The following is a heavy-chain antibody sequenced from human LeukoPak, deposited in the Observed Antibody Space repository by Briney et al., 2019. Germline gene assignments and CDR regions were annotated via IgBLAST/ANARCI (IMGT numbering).Heavy chain of an antibody. CDR3: ARAYYDILTGYHTGGFDP. J-gene: IGHJ5*02. CDR2: IYHSGST. Sequence: PSETLSLTCTVSGGSISSYSWSWIRQPPGKGLEWIGYIYHSGSTYYNPSLKSRVTISVDRSKNQFSLRLSSVTAADTAVYYCARAYYDILTGYHTGGFDPWGQGTLVTISS. D-gene: IGHD3-9*01. CDR1: GGSISSYS. V-gene: IGHV4-30-2*01.